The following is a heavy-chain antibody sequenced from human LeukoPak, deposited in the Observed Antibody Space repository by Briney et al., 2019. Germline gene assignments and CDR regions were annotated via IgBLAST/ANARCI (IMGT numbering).Heavy chain of an antibody. CDR2: FDPEDGET. D-gene: IGHD3-3*01. V-gene: IGHV1-24*01. CDR1: GYTLTELS. CDR3: ATSSPYDFWSGYGEG. Sequence: ASVKVSCKVSGYTLTELSMHWVRQAPGKGLEWMGGFDPEDGETIYAQKFQGRVTMTEDTSTDTAYMELSSLRSEDTAVYYCATSSPYDFWSGYGEGWGQRTLVTVSS. J-gene: IGHJ4*02.